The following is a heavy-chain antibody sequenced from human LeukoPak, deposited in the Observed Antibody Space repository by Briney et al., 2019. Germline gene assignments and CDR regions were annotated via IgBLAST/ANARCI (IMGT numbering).Heavy chain of an antibody. J-gene: IGHJ4*02. CDR2: ISHSGST. Sequence: SETLSLTCAVYGGSFSGYYWSWIRQPPGKGLEWIGEISHSGSTNYNPSLKSRVTISVDTSKNQFSLKLSSVTAADTAVYYCARVGGWGGLDSWGQGTLVTVSS. D-gene: IGHD3-16*01. CDR1: GGSFSGYY. CDR3: ARVGGWGGLDS. V-gene: IGHV4-34*01.